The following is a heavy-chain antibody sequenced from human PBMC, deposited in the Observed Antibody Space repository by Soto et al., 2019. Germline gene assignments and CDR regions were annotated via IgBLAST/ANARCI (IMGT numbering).Heavy chain of an antibody. CDR1: GFALRPYW. D-gene: IGHD1-1*01. CDR3: ARLTEAVTTFVY. CDR2: INQGGSVK. J-gene: IGHJ4*02. Sequence: GGSLRLSCESSGFALRPYWMRWVRQAPGNGLEWVASINQGGSVKHYVDSVGARFSISRDHANNSLLLQMNSLSAADTAVYFCARLTEAVTTFVYWGQGTPVTVSS. V-gene: IGHV3-7*03.